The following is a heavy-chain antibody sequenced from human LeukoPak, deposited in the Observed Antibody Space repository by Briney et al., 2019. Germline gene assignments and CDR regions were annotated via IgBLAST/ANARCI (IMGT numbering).Heavy chain of an antibody. Sequence: SETLSLTCAVYGGSFSGYYWSWIRQPPGKRLEWIGEINHSGSTNYNPSLKSRVTISVDTSKNQFSLKLSSVTAADTAVYYCARGAHCSSASCYLYYYYYMDVWGKGTTVTVSS. V-gene: IGHV4-34*01. CDR3: ARGAHCSSASCYLYYYYYMDV. D-gene: IGHD2-2*01. CDR2: INHSGST. CDR1: GGSFSGYY. J-gene: IGHJ6*03.